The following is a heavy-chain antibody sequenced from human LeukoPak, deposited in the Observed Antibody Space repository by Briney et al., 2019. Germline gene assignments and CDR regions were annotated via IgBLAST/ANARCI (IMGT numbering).Heavy chain of an antibody. V-gene: IGHV1-46*01. CDR3: ARTQSSGRGRFDY. D-gene: IGHD6-19*01. CDR2: INPSGGST. J-gene: IGHJ4*02. CDR1: GYTFTSYY. Sequence: GAPVKVSCEASGYTFTSYYMHWVRQAPGQGLEWMGIINPSGGSTSYAQKFQGRVTMTRDTSTSTVYMELSSLRSEDTAVYYCARTQSSGRGRFDYWGQGTLVTVSS.